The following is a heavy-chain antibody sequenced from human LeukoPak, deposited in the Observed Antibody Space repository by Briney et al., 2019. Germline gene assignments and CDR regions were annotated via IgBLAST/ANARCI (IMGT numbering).Heavy chain of an antibody. CDR2: IIPILGIA. CDR3: ARDRIAARPYDY. J-gene: IGHJ4*02. D-gene: IGHD6-6*01. CDR1: GGTFSSYA. Sequence: SVKVSCKASGGTFSSYAISWVRQAPGQGLEWMGRIIPILGIANYAQKFQGRVTITADKSTSTAYMELSSLRSEDTAVYYCARDRIAARPYDYWGQGTLVTVSS. V-gene: IGHV1-69*04.